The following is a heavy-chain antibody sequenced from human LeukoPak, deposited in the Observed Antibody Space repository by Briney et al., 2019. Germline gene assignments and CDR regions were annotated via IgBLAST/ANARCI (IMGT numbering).Heavy chain of an antibody. Sequence: PGGSLRLSCAASGFTFSNYWMHWVRHAPGKGLVWVSRINSDGSSTTSAGSVKGRFTISRDNAKNTLYLQMNSLRAEDTAVYYCAKGGATVIDYWGQGTLVTVSS. CDR1: GFTFSNYW. D-gene: IGHD4-17*01. V-gene: IGHV3-74*01. CDR3: AKGGATVIDY. J-gene: IGHJ4*02. CDR2: INSDGSST.